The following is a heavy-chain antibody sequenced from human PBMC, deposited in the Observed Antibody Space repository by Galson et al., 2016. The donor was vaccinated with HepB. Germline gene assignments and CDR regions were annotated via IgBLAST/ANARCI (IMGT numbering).Heavy chain of an antibody. CDR1: GGSISGVGYF. J-gene: IGHJ6*02. Sequence: TLSLTCNVSGGSISGVGYFWNWIRQRPGKGLEWIGNIRYSGSVDYNPALKSQLTISIGTSKKQFSLHLRSVTAAATAVYFRARLPRVTVTTGPKIVHQYHGMDVWGQGTTVTVSS. CDR3: ARLPRVTVTTGPKIVHQYHGMDV. CDR2: IRYSGSV. D-gene: IGHD4-17*01. V-gene: IGHV4-31*01.